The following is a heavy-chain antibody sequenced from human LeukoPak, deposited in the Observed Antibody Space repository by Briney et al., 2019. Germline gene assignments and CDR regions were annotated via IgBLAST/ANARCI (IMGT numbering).Heavy chain of an antibody. V-gene: IGHV1-18*01. J-gene: IGHJ6*03. CDR1: GYTFTSYG. CDR3: ARSSPYYGSGSYYNNRYYYYYMDV. CDR2: ISAYNGNT. Sequence: GASVKVSCKASGYTFTSYGISWVRQAPGQGLEWMGRISAYNGNTNYAQKLQGRVTMTTDTSTSTAYMELRSLRSDDTAVYYCARSSPYYGSGSYYNNRYYYYYMDVWGKGTTVTVSS. D-gene: IGHD3-10*01.